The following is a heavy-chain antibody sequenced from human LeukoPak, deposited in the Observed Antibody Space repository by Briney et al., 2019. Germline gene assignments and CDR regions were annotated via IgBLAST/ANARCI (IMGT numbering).Heavy chain of an antibody. Sequence: PGGSLRLSCATSGFTFSSYAMSWVRQAPGKGLEWVSAISGSGGSTYYADSVKGRFTISRDNSKNTLYLQMNSLRAEDTAVYYCARFNVILTGYYSYWGQGTLVTVSS. D-gene: IGHD3-9*01. CDR2: ISGSGGST. CDR3: ARFNVILTGYYSY. J-gene: IGHJ4*02. CDR1: GFTFSSYA. V-gene: IGHV3-23*01.